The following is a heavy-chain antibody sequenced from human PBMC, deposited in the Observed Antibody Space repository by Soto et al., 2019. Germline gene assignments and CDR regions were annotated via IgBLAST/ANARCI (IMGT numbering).Heavy chain of an antibody. CDR2: INQDGSEK. CDR1: GFTFSNSW. J-gene: IGHJ1*01. D-gene: IGHD1-26*01. CDR3: ARELIVGPAEYFQN. Sequence: ESGGALVQPGGSLRLSCAVSGFTFSNSWMSWVRQTPGKGLEWVANINQDGSEKYYVDSVKGRFTISRDNAKNSLYLQMNSLRAEDTAVYYCARELIVGPAEYFQNWGQGTLVTVSS. V-gene: IGHV3-7*01.